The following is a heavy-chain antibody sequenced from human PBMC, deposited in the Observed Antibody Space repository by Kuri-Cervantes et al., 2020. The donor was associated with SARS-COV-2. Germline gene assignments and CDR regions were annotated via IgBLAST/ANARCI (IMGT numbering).Heavy chain of an antibody. Sequence: GESLKISCAASGFTFSSYGMHWVRQAPGKGLEWVAVIWYDGSNKYYADSVKGRFTISRDNSKNTLYLQMNSLRAEDTAVYYCARAVAGTWALDYWGQGTLVTVSS. J-gene: IGHJ4*02. CDR1: GFTFSSYG. D-gene: IGHD6-19*01. CDR2: IWYDGSNK. V-gene: IGHV3-33*01. CDR3: ARAVAGTWALDY.